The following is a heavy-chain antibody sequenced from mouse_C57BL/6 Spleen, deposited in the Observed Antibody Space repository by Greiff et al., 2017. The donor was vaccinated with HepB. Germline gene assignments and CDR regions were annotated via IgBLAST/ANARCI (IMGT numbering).Heavy chain of an antibody. J-gene: IGHJ2*01. D-gene: IGHD4-1*01. Sequence: QVQLQQPGAELVKPGASVKMSCKASGYTFTSYWITWVKQRPGQGLEWIGDIYPGSGSTNYNEKFKSKATLTVDTSSSTAYMQLSSLTSEDSEFYYCASANWDVYYFDYWGQGTTLTVSS. CDR3: ASANWDVYYFDY. CDR2: IYPGSGST. V-gene: IGHV1-55*01. CDR1: GYTFTSYW.